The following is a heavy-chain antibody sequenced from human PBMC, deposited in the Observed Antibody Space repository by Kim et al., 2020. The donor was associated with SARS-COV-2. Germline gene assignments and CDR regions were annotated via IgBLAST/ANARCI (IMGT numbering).Heavy chain of an antibody. V-gene: IGHV3-53*01. J-gene: IGHJ5*02. CDR3: ARGAQSTGWFDP. D-gene: IGHD2-8*02. CDR2: T. Sequence: TLYATCVKGRFTISRANSRNTLHLQMDSLRAEDRAVYYCARGAQSTGWFDPWGPGTLVTVSS.